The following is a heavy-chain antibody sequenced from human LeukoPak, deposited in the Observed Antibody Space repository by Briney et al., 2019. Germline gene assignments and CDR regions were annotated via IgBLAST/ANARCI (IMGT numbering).Heavy chain of an antibody. CDR2: ISGSGGST. D-gene: IGHD3-22*01. CDR1: GFTFSSYA. Sequence: GGSLRLSCAASGFTFSSYAMSWVRQAPGKGLEWVSAISGSGGSTYYADSVKGRFTISRDNSKNTLYLQMNSLRAEDTAVYYCAKAIHLSTYYYDSSGYSRGFDYWGQGTLVTVSP. V-gene: IGHV3-23*01. CDR3: AKAIHLSTYYYDSSGYSRGFDY. J-gene: IGHJ4*02.